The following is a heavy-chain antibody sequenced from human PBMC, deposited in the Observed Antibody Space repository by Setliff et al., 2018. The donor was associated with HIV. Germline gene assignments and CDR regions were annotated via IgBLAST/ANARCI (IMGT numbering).Heavy chain of an antibody. CDR2: ISYGSTYI. J-gene: IGHJ3*02. V-gene: IGHV3-21*01. Sequence: GGSLRLSCVASGFTFSSYCMDWFRQAPGKGLEWVSSISYGSTYIYQSDSVRGRFTISRDNAKNTLYLQMNSLRAEDTAVYFCARELPGPPGALDIWGHGTMVTVSS. CDR3: ARELPGPPGALDI. CDR1: GFTFSSYC. D-gene: IGHD7-27*01.